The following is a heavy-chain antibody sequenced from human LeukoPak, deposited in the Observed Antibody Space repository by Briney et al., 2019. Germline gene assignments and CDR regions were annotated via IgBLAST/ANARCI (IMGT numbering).Heavy chain of an antibody. CDR2: IYSGGST. J-gene: IGHJ4*02. V-gene: IGHV3-66*01. D-gene: IGHD3-10*01. Sequence: GSLRLSCAASGFTVSSNYMSWVRQAPGRGLEWVSVIYSGGSTYYADSVKGRFTISRDNSKNTLFLQMNSLRAGDTAVYYCARGTVTMVDYWGQGTLVTVSS. CDR1: GFTVSSNY. CDR3: ARGTVTMVDY.